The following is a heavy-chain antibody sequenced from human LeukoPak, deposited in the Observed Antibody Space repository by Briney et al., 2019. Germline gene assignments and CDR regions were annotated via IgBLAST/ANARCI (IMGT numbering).Heavy chain of an antibody. Sequence: GGSLRLSCAASGFTFSSYWMSWVRQAPGKGLEWVSSISSSSSYIYYADSVKGRFTISRDNAKNSLYLQMNSLRAEDTAVYYYARVRSGNVLNWFDPWGQGTLVTVSS. CDR1: GFTFSSYW. CDR2: ISSSSSYI. J-gene: IGHJ5*02. CDR3: ARVRSGNVLNWFDP. V-gene: IGHV3-21*01. D-gene: IGHD3-10*01.